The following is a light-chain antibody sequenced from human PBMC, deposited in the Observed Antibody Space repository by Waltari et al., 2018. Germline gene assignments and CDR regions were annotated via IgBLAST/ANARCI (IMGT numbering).Light chain of an antibody. V-gene: IGKV1-39*01. Sequence: DIQMTQSPSSLSASVGDRVTIPCRASQSISSYLNWYQIKPGKAPKPLIYDASRLQSGVPSRFSGSGSGTDFTLTISSLQPDDFAIYHCQQSFSTPWTFGQGTNVEI. CDR3: QQSFSTPWT. J-gene: IGKJ1*01. CDR1: QSISSY. CDR2: DAS.